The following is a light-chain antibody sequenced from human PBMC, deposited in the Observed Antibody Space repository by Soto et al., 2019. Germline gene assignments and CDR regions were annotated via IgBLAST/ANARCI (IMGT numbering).Light chain of an antibody. CDR2: EVS. CDR1: SSDIGGYDY. Sequence: QSALTQPASVSGSPGQSIPISCTGTSSDIGGYDYVSWYQQHPGRAPKLMIYEVSNRPSGVSNRFSGSKSGNTASLTISGLQAEDEADYYCSSYTSSPSYVFGTGTKLTVL. V-gene: IGLV2-14*01. CDR3: SSYTSSPSYV. J-gene: IGLJ1*01.